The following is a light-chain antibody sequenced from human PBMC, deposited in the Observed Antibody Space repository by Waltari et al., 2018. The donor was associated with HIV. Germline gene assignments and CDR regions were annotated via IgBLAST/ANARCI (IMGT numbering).Light chain of an antibody. J-gene: IGKJ4*01. Sequence: DIQLTKSPSSLSAAVGDTVSITCRARQSINNFLSWYQQKPRKAPRLLLYAATKLQTGVPSRVTGSGSGTDFTLTIFILQPEDFATYYCQQSFLTPRLPFGGGTTVEIK. CDR1: QSINNF. V-gene: IGKV1-39*01. CDR2: AAT. CDR3: QQSFLTPRLP.